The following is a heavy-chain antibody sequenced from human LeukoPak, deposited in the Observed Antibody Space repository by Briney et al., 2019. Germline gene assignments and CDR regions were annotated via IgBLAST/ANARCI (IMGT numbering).Heavy chain of an antibody. J-gene: IGHJ4*02. D-gene: IGHD2-2*01. CDR1: GGSISSSSYY. V-gene: IGHV4-39*07. CDR3: AATAHCSSTSCYSAGFDY. CDR2: IYYSGST. Sequence: SETLSLTCTVSGGSISSSSYYWGWIRQPPGKGLEWIGSIYYSGSTNYNPSLKSRVTISVDTSKNQFSLKLSSVTAADTAVYYCAATAHCSSTSCYSAGFDYWGQGTLVTVSS.